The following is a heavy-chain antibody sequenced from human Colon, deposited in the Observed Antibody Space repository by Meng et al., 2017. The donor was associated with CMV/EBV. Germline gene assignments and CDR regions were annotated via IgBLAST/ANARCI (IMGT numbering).Heavy chain of an antibody. Sequence: QITLKESGPTLVKPEXTLTLTCTLAGFSFSTSTAGVGWIRLPPGKALEWLALIYWDDDTRYNPSLKTRLTITKDTSKNQVILTMTKMDPADTATYFCVHRSYSGQYDYWGQGTLVTVSS. CDR1: GFSFSTSTAG. V-gene: IGHV2-5*02. CDR2: IYWDDDT. J-gene: IGHJ4*02. CDR3: VHRSYSGQYDY. D-gene: IGHD5-12*01.